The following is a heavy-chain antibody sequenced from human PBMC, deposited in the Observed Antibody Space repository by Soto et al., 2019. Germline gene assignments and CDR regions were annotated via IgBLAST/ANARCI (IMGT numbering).Heavy chain of an antibody. CDR3: ARDLNIPSSPYCSGGSCYGPIQH. J-gene: IGHJ1*01. CDR2: INPSGGST. D-gene: IGHD2-15*01. V-gene: IGHV1-46*01. Sequence: ASVKVSCKASGYTFTSYYMHWVRQAPGQGLEWMGIINPSGGSTSYAQKFQGRVTMTRDTSTSTVDMELSSLRSEDTAVYYCARDLNIPSSPYCSGGSCYGPIQHWGQGTMVTVSS. CDR1: GYTFTSYY.